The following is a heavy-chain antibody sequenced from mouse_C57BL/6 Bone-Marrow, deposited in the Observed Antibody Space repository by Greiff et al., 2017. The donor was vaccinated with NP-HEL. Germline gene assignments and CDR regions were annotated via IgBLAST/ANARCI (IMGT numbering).Heavy chain of an antibody. CDR2: IYPGSGST. J-gene: IGHJ4*01. CDR3: ARGSLGYVGAMDY. V-gene: IGHV1-55*01. Sequence: QVQLQQPGAELVKPGASVKMSCKASGYTFTSYWITWVKQRPGQGLEWIGDIYPGSGSTNYNEKFKSKATLTVDTSSSTAYMQLSSLTSEDSAVYYCARGSLGYVGAMDYWGQGTSVTVSS. D-gene: IGHD3-2*02. CDR1: GYTFTSYW.